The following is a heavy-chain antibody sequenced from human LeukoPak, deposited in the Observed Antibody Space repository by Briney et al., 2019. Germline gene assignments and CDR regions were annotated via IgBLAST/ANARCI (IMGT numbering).Heavy chain of an antibody. D-gene: IGHD6-13*01. CDR1: GFTFSSYS. J-gene: IGHJ4*02. Sequence: PGGSPRLSCAASGFTFSSYSMNWVRQAPGKGLEWVSYISSSSSTIYYADSVKGRFTISRDNAKNSLYLQMNSLRAEDTAVYYCARDVAAADYWGQGTLVTVSS. CDR2: ISSSSSTI. V-gene: IGHV3-48*01. CDR3: ARDVAAADY.